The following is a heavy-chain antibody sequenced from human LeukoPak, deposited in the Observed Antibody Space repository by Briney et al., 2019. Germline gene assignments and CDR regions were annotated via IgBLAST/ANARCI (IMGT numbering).Heavy chain of an antibody. D-gene: IGHD6-19*01. CDR2: ITGTGGST. V-gene: IGHV3-23*01. CDR3: AKDHGTAVAGFYY. CDR1: GFSLSTYG. J-gene: IGHJ4*02. Sequence: GGSLRLSCAASGFSLSTYGVSCVRQPPGKGLEWVSGITGTGGSTYYADSVKGRFTVSRDTSKNTLYLQMNSLRAEDTAIYYCAKDHGTAVAGFYYWGQGTLVTVSS.